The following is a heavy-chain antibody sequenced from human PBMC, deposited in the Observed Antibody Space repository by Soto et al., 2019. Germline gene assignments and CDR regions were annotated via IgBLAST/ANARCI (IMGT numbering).Heavy chain of an antibody. CDR2: IYYSGST. Sequence: QLQLQESGPGLVKPSETLSLTCTVSGGSISSSSYCWGWIRQPPGKGLEWIGSIYYSGSTYYNPSLKSRVTISVDTSKNQFSLKLSSVTAADTAVYYCPTQAIAVAGIIDYWGQGTLVTVSS. D-gene: IGHD6-19*01. CDR1: GGSISSSSYC. CDR3: PTQAIAVAGIIDY. V-gene: IGHV4-39*01. J-gene: IGHJ4*02.